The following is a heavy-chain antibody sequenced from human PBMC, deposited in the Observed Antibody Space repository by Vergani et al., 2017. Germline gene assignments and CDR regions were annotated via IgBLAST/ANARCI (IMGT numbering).Heavy chain of an antibody. D-gene: IGHD5-12*01. Sequence: EVQLLESGGGLVQPGGSLRLSCAASGFTFSSYAMSWVRQAPGKGLEWVSAISGSGGSTYYADSVKGRFTISRDNSKNTLYLQMNSLRAEDTAVYYCATNPSGYDGRFDYWGQGTLVTVSS. J-gene: IGHJ4*02. V-gene: IGHV3-23*01. CDR2: ISGSGGST. CDR3: ATNPSGYDGRFDY. CDR1: GFTFSSYA.